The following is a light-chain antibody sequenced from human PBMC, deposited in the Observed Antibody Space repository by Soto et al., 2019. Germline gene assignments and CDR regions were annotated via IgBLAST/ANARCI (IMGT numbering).Light chain of an antibody. J-gene: IGKJ1*01. Sequence: EIVLTQSPGTLSLSAGERATLSCRASQTINSNYLVWFQQKPGQAPRLLIYGASSRATGIPDRFSGSGSGTDFTLPISSLEPEDFAVYYCQQCDRSPWTFGHGTKVDIK. CDR1: QTINSNY. CDR3: QQCDRSPWT. CDR2: GAS. V-gene: IGKV3-20*01.